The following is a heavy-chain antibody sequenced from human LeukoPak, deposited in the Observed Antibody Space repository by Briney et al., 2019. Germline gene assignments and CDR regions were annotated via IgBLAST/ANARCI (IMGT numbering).Heavy chain of an antibody. CDR3: ARMIAAAGTSYYYYYMDV. CDR2: INPNSGGT. V-gene: IGHV1-2*06. Sequence: ASVKVSCKASGYTFTGYYMHWVRQAPGQGLELMGRINPNSGGTNYAQKFQGRVTMTRDTSISTAYMELSRLRSDDTAVYYCARMIAAAGTSYYYYYMDVWGKGTTVTVSS. D-gene: IGHD6-13*01. J-gene: IGHJ6*03. CDR1: GYTFTGYY.